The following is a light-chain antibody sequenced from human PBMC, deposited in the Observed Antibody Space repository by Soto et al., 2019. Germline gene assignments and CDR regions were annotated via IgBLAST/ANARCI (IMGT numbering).Light chain of an antibody. CDR3: SSYAGSNNHVV. CDR1: SSDVGGYNS. J-gene: IGLJ2*01. V-gene: IGLV2-8*01. Sequence: QSALTQPPSASGSPGQSVTISCTGTSSDVGGYNSVSWYQEHPGKAPKLMIYEVTKRPSGVPGRFSGSKSGNTASLTVSGLQAEDEADYYCSSYAGSNNHVVFGGGTQLTVL. CDR2: EVT.